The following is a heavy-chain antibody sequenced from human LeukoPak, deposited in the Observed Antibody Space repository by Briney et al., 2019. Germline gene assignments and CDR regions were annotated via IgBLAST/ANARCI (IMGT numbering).Heavy chain of an antibody. Sequence: GGSLRLSCAASGFSFSIYSMSWVRQAPGKGLDWVSYITSNSNTRYADSVKGRFTVSRDNAQNSLFLQMDSLRGEDTAVYYCARDLRTFYGMDLWGQGTTVTVFS. D-gene: IGHD1-14*01. J-gene: IGHJ6*02. CDR3: ARDLRTFYGMDL. V-gene: IGHV3-21*06. CDR2: ITSNSNT. CDR1: GFSFSIYS.